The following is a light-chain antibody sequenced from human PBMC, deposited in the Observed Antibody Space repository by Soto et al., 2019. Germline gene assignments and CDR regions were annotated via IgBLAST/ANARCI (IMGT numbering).Light chain of an antibody. J-gene: IGKJ4*01. V-gene: IGKV3-11*01. CDR2: DAS. CDR1: HSVSSY. Sequence: EIVLTQSPGTLSLSPGERATLSCRASHSVSSYLALFQQKPGQAPRLLIYDASNRATEIPARFSGSGSGTDFTLTISSLEPEDFAVYYCKQRSNWPLTFGGGTKVDIK. CDR3: KQRSNWPLT.